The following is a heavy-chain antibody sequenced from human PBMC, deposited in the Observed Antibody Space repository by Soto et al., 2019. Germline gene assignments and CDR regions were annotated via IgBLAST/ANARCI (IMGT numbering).Heavy chain of an antibody. Sequence: GGSLRLSCTASGVTFSSYAMSWVRQVPGKGLEWVSYTSYSGDSTYYADSVKRRVTISRNTSKNMLYLQINSMRAEATAVYYCAKVTGKLLYVDSWGQGTLVTVSS. CDR3: AKVTGKLLYVDS. V-gene: IGHV3-23*01. CDR2: TSYSGDST. J-gene: IGHJ4*02. D-gene: IGHD1-20*01. CDR1: GVTFSSYA.